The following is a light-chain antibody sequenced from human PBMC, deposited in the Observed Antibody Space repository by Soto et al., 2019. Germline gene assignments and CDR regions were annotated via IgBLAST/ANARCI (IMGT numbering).Light chain of an antibody. Sequence: QSALTQPRSVSGSPGQSVTISCTGTSSDVGGYNYVSWYQQHPGKAPKVKIYDVSERPSGVPDRYSGSKSGNTASLTISGPQAENEADYYCCSCASSPRDVLGTGTKDTVL. CDR1: SSDVGGYNY. J-gene: IGLJ1*01. CDR3: CSCASSPRDV. V-gene: IGLV2-11*01. CDR2: DVS.